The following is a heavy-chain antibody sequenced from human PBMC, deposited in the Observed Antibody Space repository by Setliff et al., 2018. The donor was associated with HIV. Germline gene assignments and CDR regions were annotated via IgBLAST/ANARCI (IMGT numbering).Heavy chain of an antibody. V-gene: IGHV3-15*05. J-gene: IGHJ4*02. CDR2: IKTKNEGAAT. Sequence: GGSLRLSCAASGFTFSSAWMSWVRQAPGKGLEWVGRIKTKNEGAATYYAAPVKGRFTISRDDSKNTMYLQMNSLQTEDTAIYFCAKDILGMPVAGGFDYWGPGTLVTVSS. D-gene: IGHD6-19*01. CDR1: GFTFSSAW. CDR3: AKDILGMPVAGGFDY.